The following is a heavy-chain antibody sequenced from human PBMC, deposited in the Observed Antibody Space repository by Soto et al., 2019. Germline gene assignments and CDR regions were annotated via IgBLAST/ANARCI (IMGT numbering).Heavy chain of an antibody. V-gene: IGHV4-31*03. CDR2: IYYIGNT. Sequence: KTSETLSLTCTVSGGSIRSGGYYWSWFRQNPRSGLEWIGNIYYIGNTYYNPSLKSRLTISVDTSKNQFSLNLSSVTAADTAVYYCARDRLMATAGTARHYFGLDVWGQGTTVTFYS. CDR3: ARDRLMATAGTARHYFGLDV. J-gene: IGHJ6*02. D-gene: IGHD5-18*01. CDR1: GGSIRSGGYY.